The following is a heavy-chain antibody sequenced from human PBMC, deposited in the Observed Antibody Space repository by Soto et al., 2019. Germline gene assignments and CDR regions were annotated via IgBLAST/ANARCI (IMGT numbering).Heavy chain of an antibody. CDR1: GLNFDDFA. Sequence: EVQLVESGGRLVQPGRSLRLSCVGTGLNFDDFAMHWVRQAPGKGLEWVTGITWNSRVLAYADSVKGRFTISRDNARNTLYLQMDSLPDEDTALYYCAKGRYEFWSPNYFDSWGQGTLATVAS. CDR2: ITWNSRVL. J-gene: IGHJ4*02. V-gene: IGHV3-9*01. D-gene: IGHD3-3*01. CDR3: AKGRYEFWSPNYFDS.